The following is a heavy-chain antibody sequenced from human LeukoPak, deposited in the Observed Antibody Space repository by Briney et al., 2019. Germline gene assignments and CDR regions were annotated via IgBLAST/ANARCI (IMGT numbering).Heavy chain of an antibody. CDR3: ARAFGGNLNDAFDI. CDR2: IGTAGDT. Sequence: GGSLRLSCAASGFTFSSYDMHWVRQATGKGLAWVSAIGTAGDTYYPGSVKGRFTISRENAKNSLYLQMNSLRAGDTAVYYCARAFGGNLNDAFDIWGQGTMVTVSS. D-gene: IGHD4-23*01. J-gene: IGHJ3*02. CDR1: GFTFSSYD. V-gene: IGHV3-13*01.